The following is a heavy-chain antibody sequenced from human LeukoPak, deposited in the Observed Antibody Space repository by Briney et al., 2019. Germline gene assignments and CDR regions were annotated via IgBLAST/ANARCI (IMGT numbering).Heavy chain of an antibody. D-gene: IGHD5-12*01. CDR3: ARESGHDRDFDY. V-gene: IGHV4-59*01. Sequence: SETLSLTCTVSGGSISSYYWSWIRQPPGKGLEWIGYIYYSGSTNYNPSLKSRVTISVDTSKNQFSLKLSSVTAADTAVYYCARESGHDRDFDYWGQGTLVTVSS. J-gene: IGHJ4*02. CDR1: GGSISSYY. CDR2: IYYSGST.